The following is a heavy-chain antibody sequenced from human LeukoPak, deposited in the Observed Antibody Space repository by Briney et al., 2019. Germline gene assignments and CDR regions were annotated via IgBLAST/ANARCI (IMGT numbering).Heavy chain of an antibody. CDR1: GTNLTRLS. J-gene: IGHJ5*02. CDR3: ASAAIIWGSYRSWLDP. CDR2: PDPEYGET. Sequence: GSVKVSCKGIGTNLTRLSNHRVRPAPWKRPWGMGRPDPEYGETIYAQDFQGRITMTQDTSTDTAFLELNRLTSEDTALYYCASAAIIWGSYRSWLDPWGQGSLVTVSS. D-gene: IGHD3-16*02. V-gene: IGHV1-24*01.